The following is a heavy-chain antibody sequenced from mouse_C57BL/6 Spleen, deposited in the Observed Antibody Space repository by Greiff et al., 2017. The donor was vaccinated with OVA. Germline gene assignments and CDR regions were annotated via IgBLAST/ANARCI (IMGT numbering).Heavy chain of an antibody. CDR1: GYSITSGYY. CDR2: ISYDGSN. Sequence: EVKLQESGPGLVKPSQSLSLTCSVTGYSITSGYYWNWIRQFPGNKLEWMGYISYDGSNNYNPSLKNRISITRDTAKNQFFLKLNSVTTEDTATYYCAKLGRAYYFDYWGQGTTLTVSS. V-gene: IGHV3-6*01. D-gene: IGHD4-1*01. CDR3: AKLGRAYYFDY. J-gene: IGHJ2*01.